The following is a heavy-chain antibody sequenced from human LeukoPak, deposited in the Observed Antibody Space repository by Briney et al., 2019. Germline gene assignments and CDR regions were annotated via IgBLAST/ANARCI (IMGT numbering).Heavy chain of an antibody. CDR2: INHSGST. D-gene: IGHD3-10*01. CDR1: GGSFSGYY. J-gene: IGHJ4*02. V-gene: IGHV4-34*01. CDR3: AREALYYYGSGSDNPHFGY. Sequence: SSETLSLTCAVYGGSFSGYYWSWIRQPPGKGLEWIGEINHSGSTNYNPSLKSRVTISVDTSKNQFSLKLSSVTAADTAVYYCAREALYYYGSGSDNPHFGYWGQGTLVTVSS.